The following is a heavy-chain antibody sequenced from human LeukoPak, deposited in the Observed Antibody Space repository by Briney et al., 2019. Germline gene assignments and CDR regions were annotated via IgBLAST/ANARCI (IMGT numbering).Heavy chain of an antibody. V-gene: IGHV4-59*01. CDR2: IYYSGST. Sequence: SETLSLTCTVSGGSISSYYWSWIRQPPGKGLEWIGYIYYSGSTNYNPSLKSRVTISVDTSKNQFSLKLSSVTAADTAVYYCARVGYSGYDFLYWGQGTLVTVSS. CDR1: GGSISSYY. D-gene: IGHD5-12*01. J-gene: IGHJ4*02. CDR3: ARVGYSGYDFLY.